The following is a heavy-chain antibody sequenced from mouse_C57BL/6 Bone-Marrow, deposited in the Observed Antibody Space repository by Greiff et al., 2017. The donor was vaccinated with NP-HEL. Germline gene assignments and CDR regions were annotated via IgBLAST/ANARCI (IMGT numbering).Heavy chain of an antibody. V-gene: IGHV3-6*01. CDR1: GYSITSGYY. CDR3: ARDRRYSNPYYFDY. J-gene: IGHJ2*01. CDR2: ISYDGSN. D-gene: IGHD2-5*01. Sequence: VQLQQSGPGLVKPSQSLSLTCSVTGYSITSGYYWNWIRQFPGNKLEWMGYISYDGSNNYNPSLKNRISITRDTSKNQFFLKLNSVTTEDTATYYCARDRRYSNPYYFDYWGQGTTLTVSS.